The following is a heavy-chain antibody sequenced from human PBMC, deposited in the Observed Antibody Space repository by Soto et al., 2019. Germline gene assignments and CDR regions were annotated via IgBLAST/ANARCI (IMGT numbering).Heavy chain of an antibody. Sequence: PGGSLRLSCAASGFTFSSYWMHWVRQAPGEGLVWVSRINSDGSSTSYADSVKGRFTISRDNAKNTLYLQMNSLRVEDTAVYYCAREGRGVVVPGGMDVWGQGTSVTVSS. CDR3: AREGRGVVVPGGMDV. V-gene: IGHV3-74*01. CDR1: GFTFSSYW. D-gene: IGHD2-2*01. J-gene: IGHJ6*02. CDR2: INSDGSST.